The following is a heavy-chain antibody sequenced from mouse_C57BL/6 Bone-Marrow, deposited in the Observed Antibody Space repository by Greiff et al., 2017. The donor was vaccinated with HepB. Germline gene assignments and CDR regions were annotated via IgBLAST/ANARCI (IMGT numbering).Heavy chain of an antibody. V-gene: IGHV1-82*01. CDR3: ARRGTVKRYFDV. Sequence: VQLPQSGPELVKPGASVKISCKASGYAFSSSWMNWVKQRPGKGLEWIGRIYPGDGDTNYNEKFKSKATLTVDTSSSTAYMQLSSLTSEDSAVYYCARRGTVKRYFDVWGTGTTVTVSS. CDR1: GYAFSSSW. D-gene: IGHD1-1*01. CDR2: IYPGDGDT. J-gene: IGHJ1*03.